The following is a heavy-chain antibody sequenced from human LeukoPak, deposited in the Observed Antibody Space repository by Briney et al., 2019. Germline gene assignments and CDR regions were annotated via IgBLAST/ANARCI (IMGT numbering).Heavy chain of an antibody. Sequence: SVKVSCKASGGTFSSYAISWVRQAPGQGPEWMGRTIPILGTTKYTQKFQGRLTITTDESTSTAYTELSSLISEDTAVYFCATTDYDFMSGSYYMDVWGKGTTVIVSS. V-gene: IGHV1-69*11. CDR3: ATTDYDFMSGSYYMDV. D-gene: IGHD3-3*01. CDR2: TIPILGTT. CDR1: GGTFSSYA. J-gene: IGHJ6*03.